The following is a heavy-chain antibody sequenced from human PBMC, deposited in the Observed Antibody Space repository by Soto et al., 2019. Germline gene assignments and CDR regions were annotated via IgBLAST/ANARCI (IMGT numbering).Heavy chain of an antibody. V-gene: IGHV1-18*01. CDR3: ARSSGTSYIWFDP. J-gene: IGHJ5*02. CDR2: ISAYNGNT. CDR1: GYTFTSYG. D-gene: IGHD1-26*01. Sequence: QVQLVQSGAEVKKPGASVKVSCKASGYTFTSYGISWVRQAPGQGLEWMGWISAYNGNTNYAQKLQGRVTMTTDTSTSTASMQVRSPRSDVTAVYYCARSSGTSYIWFDPWGQGTLVTVSS.